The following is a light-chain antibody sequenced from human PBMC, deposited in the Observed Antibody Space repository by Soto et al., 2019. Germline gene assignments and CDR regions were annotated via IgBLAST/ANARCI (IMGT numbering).Light chain of an antibody. Sequence: EVVMTQSPATLSLSPGERATLSCRASQSININFAWYQQKPGQAPRLLIYGESTLATGIAARFSGTGSGTEFTLTISSLQYYDFAVYYCQQYNHWPPYTFGQGTKLEIK. J-gene: IGKJ2*01. CDR2: GES. V-gene: IGKV3-15*01. CDR1: QSININ. CDR3: QQYNHWPPYT.